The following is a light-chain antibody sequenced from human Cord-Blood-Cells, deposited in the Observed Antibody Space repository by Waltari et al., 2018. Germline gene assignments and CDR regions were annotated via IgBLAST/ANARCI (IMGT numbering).Light chain of an antibody. Sequence: EIVLTQSPATLSLSPGDRATLYCRASQSVSSYLAWYQQKPGQAPRLLIYDASNRATGIPARFSGSGSGTDFTLTISSLEPEDFAVYYCQQRSNWPITFGQGTRLEIK. CDR1: QSVSSY. J-gene: IGKJ5*01. CDR2: DAS. V-gene: IGKV3-11*01. CDR3: QQRSNWPIT.